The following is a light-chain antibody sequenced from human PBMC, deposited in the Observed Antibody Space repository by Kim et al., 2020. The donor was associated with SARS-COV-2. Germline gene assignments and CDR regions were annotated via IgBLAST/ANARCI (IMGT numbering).Light chain of an antibody. Sequence: GHSVNISCTGTSSDVGRYNYISWYQHHPGKAPKLMIYDVTKRPTGVPDRFSGSKSGNTASLTVSGLRAEDEADYYCSSYAGSNDLVFGGGTQLTVL. J-gene: IGLJ2*01. CDR1: SSDVGRYNY. CDR3: SSYAGSNDLV. CDR2: DVT. V-gene: IGLV2-8*01.